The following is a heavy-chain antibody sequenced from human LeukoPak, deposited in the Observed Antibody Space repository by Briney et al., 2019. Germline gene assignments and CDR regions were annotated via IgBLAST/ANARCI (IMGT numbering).Heavy chain of an antibody. CDR3: ARDRLTDYPTPYFDY. Sequence: ASVKVSCKASGYTFTVQYIHWVRQAPGQGLEWMGIINPSGGSTSYPQNFQDRVTLTRDMSTSTVYMELSSLRSEDTAVYYCARDRLTDYPTPYFDYWGQGTLVTVSS. CDR2: INPSGGST. J-gene: IGHJ4*02. V-gene: IGHV1-46*01. D-gene: IGHD3-16*01. CDR1: GYTFTVQY.